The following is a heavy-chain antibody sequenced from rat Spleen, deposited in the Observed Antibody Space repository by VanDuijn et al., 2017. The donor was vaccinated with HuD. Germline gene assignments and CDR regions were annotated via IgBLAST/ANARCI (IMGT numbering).Heavy chain of an antibody. J-gene: IGHJ3*01. CDR3: ARHGATVATRFAY. CDR2: ILYDGSST. CDR1: GFTFSDYA. Sequence: EVQLVESGGGLVQPGRSLKLSCAASGFTFSDYAMAWVRQAPKTGPEWAATILYDGSSTYYRDSVKGRFTISRENAKSTLYLQMDSLRSEDTATYYCARHGATVATRFAYWGQGTLVTVSS. D-gene: IGHD1-3*01. V-gene: IGHV5-17*01.